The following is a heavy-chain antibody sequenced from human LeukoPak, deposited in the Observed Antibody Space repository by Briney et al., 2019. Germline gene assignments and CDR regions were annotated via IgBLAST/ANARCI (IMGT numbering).Heavy chain of an antibody. J-gene: IGHJ5*02. Sequence: SETLSLTCAVPGGSFSSYYWSWIRQPPGKGLEWIGYIHYSGSTSYNPSLKSRVTISVDTSKNQFSLNLNSVTAADTAVYYCARLLVNNWFDPWGQGTLVTVSS. CDR3: ARLLVNNWFDP. CDR2: IHYSGST. D-gene: IGHD2-2*01. V-gene: IGHV4-59*01. CDR1: GGSFSSYY.